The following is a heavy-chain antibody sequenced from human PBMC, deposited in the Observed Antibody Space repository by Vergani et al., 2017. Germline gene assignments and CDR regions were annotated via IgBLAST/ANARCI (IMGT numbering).Heavy chain of an antibody. D-gene: IGHD1-14*01. Sequence: QVQLVESGGGVVQPGRSLRLSCAASGFTFNQYGMHWVRQAPGKGLEWVAVTWYDGNNKQYADSVKGRFTISRDNSKSTMYLQMNSLRDEDTGVYYGARDWRLLYNRFYPVGQGTLVTVAS. CDR2: TWYDGNNK. CDR1: GFTFNQYG. CDR3: ARDWRLLYNRFYP. V-gene: IGHV3-33*01. J-gene: IGHJ5*02.